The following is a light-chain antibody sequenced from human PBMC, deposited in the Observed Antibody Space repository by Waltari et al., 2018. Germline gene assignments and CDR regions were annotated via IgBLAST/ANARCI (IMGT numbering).Light chain of an antibody. CDR2: KAS. Sequence: DVQMTQSPSTLSASVGDRVTITCRASQSISTWLAWYQQKPGKDPKLLIYKASSLQSGVPSRFSGSGFGTEFTLTISTLQPDDFATYYCQQYNTYWTFGQGTKVEIK. CDR3: QQYNTYWT. V-gene: IGKV1-5*03. CDR1: QSISTW. J-gene: IGKJ1*01.